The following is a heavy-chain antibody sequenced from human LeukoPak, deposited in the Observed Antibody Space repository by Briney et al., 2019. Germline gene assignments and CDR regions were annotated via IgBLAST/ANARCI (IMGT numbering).Heavy chain of an antibody. CDR3: PGRRISLFGFFLGSGTFDL. Sequence: GESLKISCNGSQYTFTNYWIGWVRQMPGKGLEWMGIIFPIDSDTKYSPSFQGHVTISADRSINTSYLQWSSLQASDTGIYYCPGRRISLFGFFLGSGTFDLWGQGTLVTVSS. CDR1: QYTFTNYW. D-gene: IGHD3-3*01. V-gene: IGHV5-51*01. J-gene: IGHJ3*01. CDR2: IFPIDSDT.